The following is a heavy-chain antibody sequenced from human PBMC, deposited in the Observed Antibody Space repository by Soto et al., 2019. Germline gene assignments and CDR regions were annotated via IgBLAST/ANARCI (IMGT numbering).Heavy chain of an antibody. CDR3: ARPNTVTTSYFDL. Sequence: PGASLKISCKGSGYSFTSYWIGWVRQMPGKGLEWMGIIYPGDSDTRYSPSFQGQVTISADKSISTAYLQWSSLKASDTAMYYCARPNTVTTSYFDLWGRGTLVTVSS. CDR2: IYPGDSDT. D-gene: IGHD4-17*01. V-gene: IGHV5-51*01. CDR1: GYSFTSYW. J-gene: IGHJ2*01.